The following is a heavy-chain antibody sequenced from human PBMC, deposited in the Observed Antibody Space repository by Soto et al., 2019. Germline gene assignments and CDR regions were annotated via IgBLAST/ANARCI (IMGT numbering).Heavy chain of an antibody. CDR3: ARGQPPGNY. V-gene: IGHV3-7*01. CDR1: GFTFGSYW. J-gene: IGHJ4*02. D-gene: IGHD1-1*01. Sequence: GGSLRLSCAASGFTFGSYWMNWVRQAPGKGLEWVANIKQDGSETYYVDSVKGRFTISRDNANNLLYLQMNSLRAEDTAVYYCARGQPPGNYWGQGTLVTVSS. CDR2: IKQDGSET.